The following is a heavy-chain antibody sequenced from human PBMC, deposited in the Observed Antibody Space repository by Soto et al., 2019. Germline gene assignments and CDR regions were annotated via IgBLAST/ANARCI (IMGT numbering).Heavy chain of an antibody. J-gene: IGHJ4*02. Sequence: QITLKESGPTLVKPTQTLTLTCTFSGFSLSTSGVGVGWIRQPPGKALEWLALIYWDDDKRYSPSLKSRLTIXKXTXXDQVVLTMTNMDPVDTATYYCAHQAGYSYGFGFDYWGQGTLVTVSS. CDR1: GFSLSTSGVG. D-gene: IGHD5-18*01. V-gene: IGHV2-5*02. CDR3: AHQAGYSYGFGFDY. CDR2: IYWDDDK.